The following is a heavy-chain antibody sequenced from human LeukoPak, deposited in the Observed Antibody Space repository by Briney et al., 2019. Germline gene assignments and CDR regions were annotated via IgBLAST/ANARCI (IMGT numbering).Heavy chain of an antibody. Sequence: PGRSLRLSCAASGFTFSGYGMHWVRQAPGKGLEWVAVIWYDGSNKYYADSVKGRFTISRDNSKNTLYLQMNSLRAEDTAVYYCARPSSSGDIGCDYWGQGTLVTVSS. CDR1: GFTFSGYG. D-gene: IGHD5-12*01. CDR3: ARPSSSGDIGCDY. J-gene: IGHJ4*02. V-gene: IGHV3-33*01. CDR2: IWYDGSNK.